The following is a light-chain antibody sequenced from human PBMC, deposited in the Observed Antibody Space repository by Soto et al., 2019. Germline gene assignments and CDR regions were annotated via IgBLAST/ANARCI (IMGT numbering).Light chain of an antibody. CDR3: QQYNNWPPDRT. CDR2: GAS. V-gene: IGKV3-15*01. Sequence: EIVMTQSPATLSVSPGERATLSCRASQSVSSNLAWYQQKPVQAPRLLIYGASTRATGIPARFSGSGSGTESILTISSLQSEVFVIYFCQQYNNWPPDRTFGQGTKVEIK. J-gene: IGKJ1*01. CDR1: QSVSSN.